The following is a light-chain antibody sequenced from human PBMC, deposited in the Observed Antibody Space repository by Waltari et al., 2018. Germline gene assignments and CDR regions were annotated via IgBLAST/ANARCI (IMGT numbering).Light chain of an antibody. V-gene: IGLV7-43*01. J-gene: IGLJ3*02. Sequence: QTVVPQEPSLTVSPGGTVTLTCASSTGAVTSGFYPSWFQQKPGQPPRALIYSTNNKHSWTPARFSGSLLGGKAALTLSGVQVEDEAEYYCLLYYGGAQVFGGGTKLTVL. CDR1: TGAVTSGFY. CDR2: STN. CDR3: LLYYGGAQV.